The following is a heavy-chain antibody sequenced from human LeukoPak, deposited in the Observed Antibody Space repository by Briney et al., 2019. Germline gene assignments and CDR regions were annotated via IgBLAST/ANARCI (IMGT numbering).Heavy chain of an antibody. CDR2: INGSGDRT. V-gene: IGHV3-23*01. CDR1: GFTFTDYH. Sequence: GGSLRLSCEASGFTFTDYHLSWVRQAPGKGLEWVSSINGSGDRTYYADSVKGRFTISRDNSKNTLYLQMNSLRAEDTAVYYCAKPARTDYADYWGQGTLVTVSS. D-gene: IGHD1-14*01. CDR3: AKPARTDYADY. J-gene: IGHJ4*02.